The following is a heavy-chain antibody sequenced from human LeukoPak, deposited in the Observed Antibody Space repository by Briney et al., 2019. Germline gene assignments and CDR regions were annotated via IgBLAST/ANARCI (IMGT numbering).Heavy chain of an antibody. V-gene: IGHV5-51*01. D-gene: IGHD2-2*01. J-gene: IGHJ4*02. CDR1: GYSFTTYW. CDR3: ARRQGCSSTSCPPDS. CDR2: IYPGDSDT. Sequence: GESLKISCRGSGYSFTTYWIGWVRQMPGKGLEWMGSIYPGDSDTRYSPSFQGQVTMSADKSINPAYLQWSSLKASDTAMYYCARRQGCSSTSCPPDSWGQGTLVTVSS.